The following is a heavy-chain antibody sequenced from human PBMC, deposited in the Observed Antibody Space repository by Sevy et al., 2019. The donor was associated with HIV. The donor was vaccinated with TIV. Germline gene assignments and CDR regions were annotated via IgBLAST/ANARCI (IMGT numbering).Heavy chain of an antibody. CDR3: ARDQHDYGGNLRTGWFDP. CDR2: ISYDGSNK. D-gene: IGHD4-17*01. J-gene: IGHJ5*02. CDR1: GFTLSLYA. V-gene: IGHV3-30-3*01. Sequence: GGSLRLSCAASGFTLSLYAMHWVRQAPGKGLEWVAVISYDGSNKYYADSVKGRFTISRDNSKKTLYLQMNSLRTEDTAVYYCARDQHDYGGNLRTGWFDPWGQGSLVTVSS.